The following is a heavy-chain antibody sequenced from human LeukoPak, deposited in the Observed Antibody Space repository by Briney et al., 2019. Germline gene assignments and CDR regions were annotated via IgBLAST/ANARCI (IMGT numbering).Heavy chain of an antibody. J-gene: IGHJ4*02. Sequence: GASVKVSCKASGYTFTGYYMHWVRQAPGQGLEWMGIINPAGGSTTYAQKFQGRLTMTRDTSTSTVSMELSSLKSEDTALYYCTGGSGSPDYWGQGTLVTVSS. CDR3: TGGSGSPDY. D-gene: IGHD1-26*01. V-gene: IGHV1-46*01. CDR1: GYTFTGYY. CDR2: INPAGGST.